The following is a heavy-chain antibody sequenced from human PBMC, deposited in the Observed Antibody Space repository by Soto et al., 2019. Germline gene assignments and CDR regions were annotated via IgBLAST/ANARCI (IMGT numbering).Heavy chain of an antibody. D-gene: IGHD2-15*01. J-gene: IGHJ5*02. V-gene: IGHV1-18*01. CDR2: ISAYNGNT. Sequence: ASVKGSCKASGYTFTSYGISWVRQAPGQGLEWMGWISAYNGNTNYAQKLQGRVTMTTDTSTSTAYMELRSLRSDDTAVYYCARDRNCSGGSCYSRWFDPWGQGTLVTVSS. CDR1: GYTFTSYG. CDR3: ARDRNCSGGSCYSRWFDP.